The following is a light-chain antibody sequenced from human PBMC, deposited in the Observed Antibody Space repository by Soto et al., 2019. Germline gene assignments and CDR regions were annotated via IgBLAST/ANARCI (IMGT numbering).Light chain of an antibody. CDR2: GAS. J-gene: IGKJ1*01. V-gene: IGKV3-15*01. CDR3: QQYSKWPWT. Sequence: EIVMTHSPATLSVSPGERATLSCRASQSVINNLAWYQQTPGQAPRLLIYGASTRANGIPARFSGSGSGTEFTLTISSLQSEDFAVYYCQQYSKWPWTFGQGTKVEIK. CDR1: QSVINN.